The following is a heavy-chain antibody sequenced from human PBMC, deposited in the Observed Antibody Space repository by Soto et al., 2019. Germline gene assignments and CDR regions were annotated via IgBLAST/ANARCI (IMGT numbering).Heavy chain of an antibody. D-gene: IGHD3-3*01. CDR3: ASPARDSDFWSGGS. Sequence: QMHLVQSGAEVKKPGSSVKVSCKASGGTFNTYIVAWVRQAPGQGLEWMGGIVPIFGAASYAQKFQGRVTITADKSTTTVYMELMSLTSEDTDVYYCASPARDSDFWSGGSWGQGTLVTVSS. J-gene: IGHJ5*02. V-gene: IGHV1-69*06. CDR1: GGTFNTYI. CDR2: IVPIFGAA.